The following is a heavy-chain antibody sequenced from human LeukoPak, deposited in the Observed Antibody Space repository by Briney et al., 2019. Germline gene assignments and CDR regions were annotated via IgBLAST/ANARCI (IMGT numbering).Heavy chain of an antibody. CDR2: INPNSGGT. V-gene: IGHV1-2*02. J-gene: IGHJ4*02. CDR3: ARIKEYGSGSYLDY. Sequence: ASVKVSCKASGGTFSSYAISWVRQAPGQGLEWMGWINPNSGGTNYAQKFQGRVTVTRDTSISTAYMELSRLRSDDTAVYYCARIKEYGSGSYLDYWGQGTLVTVSS. CDR1: GGTFSSYA. D-gene: IGHD3-10*01.